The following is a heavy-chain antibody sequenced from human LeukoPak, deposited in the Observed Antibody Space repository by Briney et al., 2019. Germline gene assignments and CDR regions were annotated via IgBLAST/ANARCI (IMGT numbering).Heavy chain of an antibody. Sequence: VKPSETLSLTCTVSGGSISGYYWTWIRQPPGKGLEGISDIYYIGSTNYNPSLKSRVTISVDTSKNPFSLRLSSVTAADTAVYYCARLRGNYFPDYWGQGTLVTVSS. D-gene: IGHD4-11*01. CDR1: GGSISGYY. V-gene: IGHV4-59*01. CDR2: IYYIGST. J-gene: IGHJ4*02. CDR3: ARLRGNYFPDY.